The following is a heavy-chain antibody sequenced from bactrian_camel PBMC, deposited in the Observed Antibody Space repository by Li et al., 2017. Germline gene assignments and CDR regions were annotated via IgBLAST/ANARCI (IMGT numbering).Heavy chain of an antibody. V-gene: IGHV3S6*01. CDR1: GDTSNVYC. J-gene: IGHJ4*01. CDR2: IDRDGRRS. CDR3: ALNTNGHYNEDDPLEYELNY. D-gene: IGHD4*01. Sequence: QVQLVESGGGSVQSGGSLKLSCTVSGDTSNVYCLGWFRQAPGKERERVASIDRDGRRSYPVASLQDRFSISQDKAKKALYLQMNSLKPEDTAVYYCALNTNGHYNEDDPLEYELNYWGQGTQVTVS.